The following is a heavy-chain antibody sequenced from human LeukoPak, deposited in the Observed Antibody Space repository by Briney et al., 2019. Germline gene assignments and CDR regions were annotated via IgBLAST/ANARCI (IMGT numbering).Heavy chain of an antibody. V-gene: IGHV3-66*02. CDR2: IYSGGST. J-gene: IGHJ4*02. CDR3: ARDYQLLYFDY. D-gene: IGHD2-2*01. Sequence: GGSLRLSCAASGFTFSSYAMSWVRQAPGKGLEWVSVIYSGGSTYYADSVKGRFTISRDNSKNTLYLQMNSLRAEDTAVYYCARDYQLLYFDYWGQGTLVTVSS. CDR1: GFTFSSYA.